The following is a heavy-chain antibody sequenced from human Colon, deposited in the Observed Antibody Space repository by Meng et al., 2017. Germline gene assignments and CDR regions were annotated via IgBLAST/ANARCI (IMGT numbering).Heavy chain of an antibody. CDR1: GFTFSDYY. D-gene: IGHD5-18*01. Sequence: GESLKISCAASGFTFSDYYMSWIRQAPGKGLEWVSYISSSGSTIYYADSVKGRFTISRDNAKNSLYLQMNRLRAEDTAVYYGAREGYSYGYWHYYYYGMDVWGQGTMVTVSS. J-gene: IGHJ6*02. CDR3: AREGYSYGYWHYYYYGMDV. V-gene: IGHV3-11*01. CDR2: ISSSGSTI.